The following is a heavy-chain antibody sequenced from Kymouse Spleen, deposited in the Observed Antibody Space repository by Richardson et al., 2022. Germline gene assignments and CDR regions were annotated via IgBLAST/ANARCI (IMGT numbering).Heavy chain of an antibody. J-gene: IGHJ6*02. Sequence: QVQLQESGPGLVKPSQTLSLTCTVSGGSISSGGYYWSWIRQHPGKGLEWIGYIYYSGSTYYNPSLKSRVTISVDTSKNQFSLKLSSVTAADTAVYYCARNYGDYVPYYYGMDVWGQGTTVTVSS. V-gene: IGHV4-31*03. CDR2: IYYSGST. CDR3: ARNYGDYVPYYYGMDV. D-gene: IGHD4-17*01. CDR1: GGSISSGGYY.